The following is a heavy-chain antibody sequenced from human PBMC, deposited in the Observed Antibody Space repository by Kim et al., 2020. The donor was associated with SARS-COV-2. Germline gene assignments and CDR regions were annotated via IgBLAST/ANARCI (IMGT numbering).Heavy chain of an antibody. CDR3: ARNPSWAQSSDY. Sequence: NYTPSLKSRVTISVDKSKNQFSLKLSSVTAADTAVYYCARNPSWAQSSDYWGQGTLVTVSS. V-gene: IGHV4-4*02. J-gene: IGHJ4*02. D-gene: IGHD1-26*01.